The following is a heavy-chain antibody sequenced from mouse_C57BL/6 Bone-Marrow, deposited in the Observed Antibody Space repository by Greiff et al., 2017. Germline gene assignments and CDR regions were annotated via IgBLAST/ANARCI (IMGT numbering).Heavy chain of an antibody. D-gene: IGHD1-1*01. V-gene: IGHV1-64*01. CDR2: IHPNSGST. CDR3: ARGITTPHFDY. CDR1: GYTFTSYW. Sequence: QVQLQQPGAELVKPGASVKLSCKASGYTFTSYWMHWVKQRPGQGLEWIGMIHPNSGSTNYNEKFKSKATLTVDKSSSTAYMQLSSLTSEDSAVYYCARGITTPHFDYWGQGTTRTVSS. J-gene: IGHJ2*01.